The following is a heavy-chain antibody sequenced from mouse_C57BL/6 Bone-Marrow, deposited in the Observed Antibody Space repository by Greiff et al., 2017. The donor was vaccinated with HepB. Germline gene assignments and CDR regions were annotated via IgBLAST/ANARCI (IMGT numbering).Heavy chain of an antibody. V-gene: IGHV1-81*01. Sequence: VQLQESGAELARPGASVKLSCKASGYTFTSYGISWVKQRTGQGLEWIGEIYPRSGNTYYNEKFKGKATLTADKSSSTAYMELRSLTSEDSAVYFCANWDGLWYFDYWGQGTTLTVSS. CDR2: IYPRSGNT. J-gene: IGHJ2*01. D-gene: IGHD4-1*01. CDR1: GYTFTSYG. CDR3: ANWDGLWYFDY.